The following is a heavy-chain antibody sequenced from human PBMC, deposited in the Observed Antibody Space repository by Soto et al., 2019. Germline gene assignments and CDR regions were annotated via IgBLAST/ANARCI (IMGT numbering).Heavy chain of an antibody. Sequence: SETLSLTCTVSGGSISSYYWSWIRQPPGKGLEWIGYIYYSGSTNYNPSLESRVTISVDTSKNQFSLKLSSVAAADTAVYYCARGRNYMDVWGKGTTVTVSS. CDR2: IYYSGST. CDR3: ARGRNYMDV. CDR1: GGSISSYY. J-gene: IGHJ6*03. V-gene: IGHV4-59*12.